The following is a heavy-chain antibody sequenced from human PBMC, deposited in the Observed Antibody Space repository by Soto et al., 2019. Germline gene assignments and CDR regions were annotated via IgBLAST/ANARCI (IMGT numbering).Heavy chain of an antibody. CDR3: VHSKSCGGGSCPFDY. V-gene: IGHV2-5*02. CDR1: GFSLSTSGVG. J-gene: IGHJ4*02. CDR2: FYWDDDM. Sequence: QITLKESGPTLVKPTQTLTLTCTFSGFSLSTSGVGVGWIRQPPGKALEWLALFYWDDDMRYSPSLRRRVTITKDTSKTQVVLTMTNMDPVDTATYYCVHSKSCGGGSCPFDYWGQGTLVTVSS. D-gene: IGHD2-15*01.